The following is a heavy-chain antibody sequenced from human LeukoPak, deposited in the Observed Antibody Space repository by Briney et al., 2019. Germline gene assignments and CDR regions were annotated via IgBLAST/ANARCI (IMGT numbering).Heavy chain of an antibody. CDR2: TKNKANSYTI. CDR3: ARDKVGAYFDS. Sequence: GGSLRLSCAASGFTFSDHYMDWVRQAPGKGLEWVGRTKNKANSYTIEYAASVKGRFTISRDDPKNSLYLQMNSLKTEDTAVYYCARDKVGAYFDSWGQGTLVTVSS. J-gene: IGHJ4*02. D-gene: IGHD1-26*01. V-gene: IGHV3-72*01. CDR1: GFTFSDHY.